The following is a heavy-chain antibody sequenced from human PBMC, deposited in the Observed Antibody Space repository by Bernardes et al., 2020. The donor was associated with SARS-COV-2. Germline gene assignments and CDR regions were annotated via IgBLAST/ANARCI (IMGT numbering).Heavy chain of an antibody. D-gene: IGHD2-15*01. J-gene: IGHJ4*02. V-gene: IGHV4-59*01. CDR2: VFSNGNT. CDR1: GDSFSSYH. Sequence: LSLTCTVSGDSFSSYHWSWIRQPPGKGLEWLGYVFSNGNTNYNPSLKSRVTISVDTSKNQFFLKLSSVTAADTAVYYCARRSRVGGSHFDYWGRGTLVTVSS. CDR3: ARRSRVGGSHFDY.